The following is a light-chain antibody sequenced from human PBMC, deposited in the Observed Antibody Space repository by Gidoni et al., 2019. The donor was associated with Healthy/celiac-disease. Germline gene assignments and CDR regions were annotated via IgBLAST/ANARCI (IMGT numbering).Light chain of an antibody. CDR2: AAS. CDR1: PGISSW. J-gene: IGKJ4*01. CDR3: QQANSFPPT. V-gene: IGKV1-12*01. Sequence: DIQMPQSPSSVSASVGDRVTITCRASPGISSWLAWYQQKPGKAHKLLIYAASSLQSGVPSMFSGSGSGTDFTLTISSLQPEDFATYYCQQANSFPPTFGGGTKVEIK.